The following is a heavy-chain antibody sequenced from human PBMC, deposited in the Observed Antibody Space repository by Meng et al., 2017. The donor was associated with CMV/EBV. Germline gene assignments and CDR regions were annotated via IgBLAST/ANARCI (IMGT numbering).Heavy chain of an antibody. CDR3: EQGYTGP. J-gene: IGHJ5*02. Sequence: QVQLVQFGVGVRKPGSSGKVSCKAYGGTFRSYAISWVRQAPGQGLGWMGGIIPIFGTANYEQKFQGRFTITADESTSTAYMELSSLRSEDTAVYYCEQGYTGPWGQGTLVTVSS. CDR2: IIPIFGTA. D-gene: IGHD1-26*01. V-gene: IGHV1-69*13. CDR1: GGTFRSYA.